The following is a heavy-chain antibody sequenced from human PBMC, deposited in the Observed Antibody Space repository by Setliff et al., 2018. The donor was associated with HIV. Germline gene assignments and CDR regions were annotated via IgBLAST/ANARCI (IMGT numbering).Heavy chain of an antibody. J-gene: IGHJ6*02. CDR3: ARDVEHMMDV. CDR2: MNPNSGNT. CDR1: GSTFSTYD. V-gene: IGHV1-8*01. Sequence: GASVKVSCKASGSTFSTYDINWVRQAPGQGPEWMGWMNPNSGNTGYAPKLQGRVTMTRNTSISTAYMELSSLRSDDKAVYYCARDVEHMMDVWGQGTTVTVSS.